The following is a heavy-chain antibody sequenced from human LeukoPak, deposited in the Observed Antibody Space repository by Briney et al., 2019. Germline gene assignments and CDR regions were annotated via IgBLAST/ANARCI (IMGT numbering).Heavy chain of an antibody. CDR3: ARAHIAVAGTRDLSDYYYGMDV. J-gene: IGHJ6*02. D-gene: IGHD6-19*01. V-gene: IGHV4-59*12. CDR2: ICSSGRT. CDR1: GGSISSYS. Sequence: SETLSLTCTVSGGSISSYSWSWIRQPPGKGLEWIGYICSSGRTNHNPSLKSRVTISVSTSRNQFSLKLSSVTAADTAVYYCARAHIAVAGTRDLSDYYYGMDVWGQGTTVTVSS.